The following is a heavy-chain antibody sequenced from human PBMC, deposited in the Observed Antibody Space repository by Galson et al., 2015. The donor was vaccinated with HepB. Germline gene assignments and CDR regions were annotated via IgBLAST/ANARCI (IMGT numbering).Heavy chain of an antibody. CDR2: ISSSGSTI. D-gene: IGHD6-19*01. CDR1: GFTFSSYE. J-gene: IGHJ4*02. CDR3: ARGQWLVDY. Sequence: SLRLSCAASGFTFSSYEMNWVRQAPGKGLEWVSYISSSGSTIYYADSVKGRFTISRDNAKNSLYLQMNSLGAEDTAVYYCARGQWLVDYWGQGTLVTVSS. V-gene: IGHV3-48*03.